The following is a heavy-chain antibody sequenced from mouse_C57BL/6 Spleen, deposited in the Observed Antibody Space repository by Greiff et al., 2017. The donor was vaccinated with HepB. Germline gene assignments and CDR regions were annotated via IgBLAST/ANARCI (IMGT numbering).Heavy chain of an antibody. V-gene: IGHV1-19*01. CDR1: GYTFTDYY. J-gene: IGHJ2*01. Sequence: VQLQQSGPVLVKPGASVKMSCKASGYTFTDYYMNWVKQSHGKSLEWIGVINPYNGGTSYNQKFKGKATLTVDKSSSTAYMELNSLTSEDSAVYYCARSRGDYDVYYCDYWGQGTTLTVSS. D-gene: IGHD2-4*01. CDR3: ARSRGDYDVYYCDY. CDR2: INPYNGGT.